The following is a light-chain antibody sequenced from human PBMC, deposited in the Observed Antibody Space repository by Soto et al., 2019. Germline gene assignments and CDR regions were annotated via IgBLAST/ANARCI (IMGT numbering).Light chain of an antibody. J-gene: IGLJ1*01. CDR1: KNDIGVYDF. CDR2: EVV. Sequence: QSVLTQPPSASGSPGQSVTISCTGTKNDIGVYDFVSWYQHHPGKAPRLIIYEVVQRPSGVPDRFSGSKSGNTASLTVSGLQAADEAGYFCKSYAGSNTYVFGSGTKVTVL. CDR3: KSYAGSNTYV. V-gene: IGLV2-8*01.